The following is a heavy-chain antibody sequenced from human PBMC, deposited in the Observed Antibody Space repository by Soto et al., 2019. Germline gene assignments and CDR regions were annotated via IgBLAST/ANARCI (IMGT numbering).Heavy chain of an antibody. J-gene: IGHJ5*02. CDR1: GFAFSTYS. Sequence: GGSLRLSCAASGFAFSTYSMNWVRQAPGKGLEWVSYISFSSTTIFYADSVRGRFTISRGNAKNSLYLQMNTLRDEDTAGYYCARDNGMAGSFDPWGQGTLVTVSS. CDR3: ARDNGMAGSFDP. D-gene: IGHD2-8*01. CDR2: ISFSSTTI. V-gene: IGHV3-48*02.